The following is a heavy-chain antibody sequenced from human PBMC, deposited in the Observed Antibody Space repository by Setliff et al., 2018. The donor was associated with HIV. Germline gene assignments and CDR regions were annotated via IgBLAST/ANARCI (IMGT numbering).Heavy chain of an antibody. D-gene: IGHD7-27*01. CDR3: ARQLSNSLDF. CDR2: INPNSGGT. V-gene: IGHV1-2*02. J-gene: IGHJ4*02. CDR1: GYSFTGYH. Sequence: ASVKVSCKASGYSFTGYHMHWVRQAPGQGLEWMGWINPNSGGTNYVQKFQGRVTMTTDTSISTVYMELSSLTSADTAVYYCARQLSNSLDFWGQGALVTVSS.